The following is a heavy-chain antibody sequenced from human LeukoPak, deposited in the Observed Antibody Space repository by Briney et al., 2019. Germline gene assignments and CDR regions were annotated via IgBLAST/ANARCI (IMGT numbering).Heavy chain of an antibody. V-gene: IGHV1-2*02. D-gene: IGHD6-19*01. CDR2: INPNSGGT. CDR1: EYTFTGYY. Sequence: GASVKVSCKASEYTFTGYYMHWVRQAPGQGLEWMGWINPNSGGTNYAQKFQGRVTMTRDTSISTAYMELSRLRSDDTAVYYCARVISVAGTVHFDYWGQGTLVTVSS. CDR3: ARVISVAGTVHFDY. J-gene: IGHJ4*02.